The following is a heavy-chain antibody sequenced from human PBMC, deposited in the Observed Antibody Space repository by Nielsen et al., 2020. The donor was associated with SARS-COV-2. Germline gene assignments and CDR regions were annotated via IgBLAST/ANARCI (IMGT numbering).Heavy chain of an antibody. CDR2: ITHAGTT. D-gene: IGHD3-3*01. CDR1: GGSFSGHY. CDR3: AGTLTIFGVAPTFDY. V-gene: IGHV4-34*01. J-gene: IGHJ4*02. Sequence: SETLSLTCAVYGGSFSGHYWSWIRQTPGKGLEWIGEITHAGTTNYNPSLQSRVTISLDTSKKQFSLRLSSLTAADTAVYYCAGTLTIFGVAPTFDYWGQGTLVTVSS.